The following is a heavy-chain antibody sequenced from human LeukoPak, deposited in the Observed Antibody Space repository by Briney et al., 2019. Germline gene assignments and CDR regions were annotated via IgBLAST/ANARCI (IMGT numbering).Heavy chain of an antibody. CDR1: GGSISSYY. V-gene: IGHV4-4*07. J-gene: IGHJ5*02. D-gene: IGHD2-2*02. CDR2: IYTSGST. Sequence: PSETLSLTCTVSGGSISSYYWSWIRQPAGQGLEWIGRIYTSGSTNYNPSLKSRVTMSVDTSKNQFSLKLSSVTAADTAVYYCAREGLYCSSTSCYTSWFDPWGQGTLVTVSS. CDR3: AREGLYCSSTSCYTSWFDP.